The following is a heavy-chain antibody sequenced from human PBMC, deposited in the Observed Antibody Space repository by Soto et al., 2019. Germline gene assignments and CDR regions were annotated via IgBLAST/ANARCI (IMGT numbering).Heavy chain of an antibody. Sequence: QVQLVQSGAEVKKPGASVKVSCKASGYTFTSYAMHWVRQAPGQRLEWMGWINAGNANTKYSQKFQGRVTFTRDTSASTAYIELSSLRSEDTAVYYCARAPSWYSFDYWGQGTLVTVSS. CDR3: ARAPSWYSFDY. CDR2: INAGNANT. V-gene: IGHV1-3*01. J-gene: IGHJ4*02. D-gene: IGHD6-13*01. CDR1: GYTFTSYA.